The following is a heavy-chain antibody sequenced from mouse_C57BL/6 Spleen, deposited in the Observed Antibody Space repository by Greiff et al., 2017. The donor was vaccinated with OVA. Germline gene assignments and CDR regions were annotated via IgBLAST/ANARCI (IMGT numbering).Heavy chain of an antibody. Sequence: QVQLQQSGPELVKPGASVKISCKASGYAFSSSWMNWVKQRPGKGLEWIGRIYPGDGDTNYNGKFKGKATLTADKSSSTAYMQLSSLTSEDSAVYCCARSEDYDAFDYWGQGTTLTVSS. J-gene: IGHJ2*01. V-gene: IGHV1-82*01. CDR1: GYAFSSSW. CDR3: ARSEDYDAFDY. CDR2: IYPGDGDT. D-gene: IGHD2-4*01.